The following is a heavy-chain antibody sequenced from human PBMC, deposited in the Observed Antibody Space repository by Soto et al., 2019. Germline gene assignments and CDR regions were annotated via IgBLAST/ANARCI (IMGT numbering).Heavy chain of an antibody. CDR3: AKDGGPVYCNSPGCSAKHFDY. J-gene: IGHJ4*02. V-gene: IGHV3-30*18. CDR1: GFTFSNYG. Sequence: QVQLVESGGGVVQPGRSLRLSCAASGFTFSNYGMHWVRQAPGKGLEWVAIISYDGDNEYYADSVRGPFTISRDNSKNTLYLQTSSLRHEDTAVYYCAKDGGPVYCNSPGCSAKHFDYWGQGTLVTVSS. D-gene: IGHD2-2*01. CDR2: ISYDGDNE.